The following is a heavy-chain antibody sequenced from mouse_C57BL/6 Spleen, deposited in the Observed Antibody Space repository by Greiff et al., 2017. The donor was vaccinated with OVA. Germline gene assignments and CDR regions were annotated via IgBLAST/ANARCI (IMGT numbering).Heavy chain of an antibody. CDR1: GYTFTSYW. V-gene: IGHV1-74*01. Sequence: QVQLKQPGAELVKPGASVKVSCKASGYTFTSYWMHWVKQRPGQGLEWIGRIHPSDSDTNYNQKFKGKATLTVDKSSSTAYMQLSSLTSEDSAVYYCAIEDYYGSSLYAMDYWGQGTSVTVSS. CDR3: AIEDYYGSSLYAMDY. D-gene: IGHD1-1*01. J-gene: IGHJ4*01. CDR2: IHPSDSDT.